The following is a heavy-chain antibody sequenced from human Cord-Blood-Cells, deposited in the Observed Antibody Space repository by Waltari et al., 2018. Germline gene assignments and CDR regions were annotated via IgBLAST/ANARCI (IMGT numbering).Heavy chain of an antibody. CDR2: ISYDGSNK. CDR1: GFTFSSYA. J-gene: IGHJ6*02. D-gene: IGHD6-13*01. V-gene: IGHV3-30-3*01. CDR3: ARDQGRRSSYYYYYYGMDV. Sequence: QVQLVESGGGVVQPGRSLRLSCAASGFTFSSYAMHWVRQAPGKGLEWVAVISYDGSNKYYADSVKGRFTISRDNSKNTLYLQMNSLRAEDTAVYYCARDQGRRSSYYYYYYGMDVWGQGTTVTVSS.